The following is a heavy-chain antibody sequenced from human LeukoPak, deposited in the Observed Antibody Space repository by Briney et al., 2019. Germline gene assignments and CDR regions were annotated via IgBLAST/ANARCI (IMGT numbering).Heavy chain of an antibody. CDR2: IYYSGST. D-gene: IGHD6-13*01. J-gene: IGHJ4*02. CDR3: ARDRGPSTAAPPL. CDR1: GGSISSSSYY. Sequence: SETLSLTFTVSGGSISSSSYYWGWIRQPPGKGLEWIGSIYYSGSTNYNPSLKSRVTISVDTSKNQFSLKLSSVTAADTAVYYCARDRGPSTAAPPLWGQGTLVTVSS. V-gene: IGHV4-39*07.